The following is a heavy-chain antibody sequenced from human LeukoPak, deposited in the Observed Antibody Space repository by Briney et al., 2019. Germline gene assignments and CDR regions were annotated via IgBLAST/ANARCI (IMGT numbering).Heavy chain of an antibody. V-gene: IGHV3-21*01. D-gene: IGHD6-6*01. J-gene: IGHJ3*02. CDR1: GFTFSSYS. Sequence: GGSLRLSCAASGFTFSSYSMNWVRQAPGKGLEWVSSISSSSSYIYYADSVKGRFTISRDNAKNSLYLQMNSLRAEDTAVYYCARDLYSSSYPAFDAFDIWGQGTMVTVSS. CDR3: ARDLYSSSYPAFDAFDI. CDR2: ISSSSSYI.